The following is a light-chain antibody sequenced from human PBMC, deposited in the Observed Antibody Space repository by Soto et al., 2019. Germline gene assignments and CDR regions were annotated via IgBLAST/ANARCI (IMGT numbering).Light chain of an antibody. CDR3: SQYNNRPALT. V-gene: IGKV3-15*01. CDR2: GAS. J-gene: IGKJ4*01. Sequence: EIVMTQSPATLSVSPGERATLSCRASQSVSSNLAWYQQKPGQAPRLLIYGASTRATGIPARFSGSGSGTEFTLTISSLQSEDFAVYYWSQYNNRPALTFGGGTKVEIK. CDR1: QSVSSN.